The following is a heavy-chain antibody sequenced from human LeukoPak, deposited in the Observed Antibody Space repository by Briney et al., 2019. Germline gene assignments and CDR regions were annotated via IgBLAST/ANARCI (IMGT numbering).Heavy chain of an antibody. CDR1: GFTFSSYN. CDR3: ARDFLEDRQ. Sequence: GGSLRLSCAASGFTFSSYNMNWVRQAPGKGLEWVSYISSSSSTIHYADSVKGRFTISRDNAKNSLYLQMNSLRAEDTAVYYCARDFLEDRQWGQGTLVTVSS. J-gene: IGHJ4*02. V-gene: IGHV3-48*01. D-gene: IGHD2-15*01. CDR2: ISSSSSTI.